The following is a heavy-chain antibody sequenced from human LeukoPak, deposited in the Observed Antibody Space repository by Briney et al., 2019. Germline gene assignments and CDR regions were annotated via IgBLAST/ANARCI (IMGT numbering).Heavy chain of an antibody. J-gene: IGHJ4*02. V-gene: IGHV3-30*02. CDR1: GFTFSDYG. Sequence: GGSLRLSCAASGFTFSDYGMHWVRQAPGKGLEWVALIRYGGSNEYYADSVKGRFTISRDSSKSTLYLQMNSLRAEDTAVYYCAKELTVGTTSKNLDYWGQGTLVTVSS. CDR3: AKELTVGTTSKNLDY. CDR2: IRYGGSNE. D-gene: IGHD1-26*01.